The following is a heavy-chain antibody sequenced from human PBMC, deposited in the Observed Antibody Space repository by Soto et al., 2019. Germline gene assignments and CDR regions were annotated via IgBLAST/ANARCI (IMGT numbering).Heavy chain of an antibody. CDR1: GFTFSSYA. CDR3: AKVPSGDYENSGCFDY. CDR2: ISGSGGST. V-gene: IGHV3-23*01. J-gene: IGHJ4*02. Sequence: GGSLRLSCAASGFTFSSYAMSWVRQAPGKGLEWVSAISGSGGSTYYADSVKGRFTISRDNSKNTLYLQMNSLRAEDTAVYYCAKVPSGDYENSGCFDYWGQGTLVTVSS. D-gene: IGHD4-17*01.